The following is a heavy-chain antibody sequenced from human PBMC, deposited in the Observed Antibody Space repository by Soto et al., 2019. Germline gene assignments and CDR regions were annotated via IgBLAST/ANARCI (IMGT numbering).Heavy chain of an antibody. Sequence: EVQLLESGGGLVQPGGSLRLSCAASGFTFSSYAMSWVRQAPGKGLEWVSVISGSGDSTYYADSVRGRFTISRDNAKNPLHLQMNTPRAEDTAVSYCARDRDGAAAGPTNFYGMDVWDQGTTVTVSS. CDR3: ARDRDGAAAGPTNFYGMDV. CDR1: GFTFSSYA. D-gene: IGHD6-13*01. V-gene: IGHV3-23*01. CDR2: ISGSGDST. J-gene: IGHJ6*02.